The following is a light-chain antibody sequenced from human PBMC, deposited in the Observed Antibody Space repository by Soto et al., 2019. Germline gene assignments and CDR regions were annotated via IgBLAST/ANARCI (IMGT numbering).Light chain of an antibody. J-gene: IGLJ1*01. Sequence: QSALTQPASVSGSPGQSITISCTGTSSDVGGYNYVSWYQQYPGKAPKLMIYDVSNRPSGVSNRFSGSKSGNTASLTISGLQAEDEADYYCSSYTISNTLVFGSGTKVTAL. CDR1: SSDVGGYNY. V-gene: IGLV2-14*01. CDR2: DVS. CDR3: SSYTISNTLV.